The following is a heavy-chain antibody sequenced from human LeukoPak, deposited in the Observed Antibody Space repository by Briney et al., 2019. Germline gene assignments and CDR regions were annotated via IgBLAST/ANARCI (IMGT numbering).Heavy chain of an antibody. CDR2: ISSSSYI. J-gene: IGHJ5*02. CDR3: ARADLGATSRNWFDP. V-gene: IGHV3-21*01. D-gene: IGHD1-26*01. Sequence: GGSLRLSCAASGFTFSSYSMNWVRQAPGKGLEWVSSISSSSYIYYADSVKGRFTISRDNAKNSLYLQMNSLRAEDTAVYYCARADLGATSRNWFDPWGQGTLVTVSS. CDR1: GFTFSSYS.